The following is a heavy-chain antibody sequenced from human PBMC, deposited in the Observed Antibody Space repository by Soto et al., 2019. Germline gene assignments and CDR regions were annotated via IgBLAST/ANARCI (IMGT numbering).Heavy chain of an antibody. CDR3: ARDRTRLLWFGESSP. CDR2: ISAYNGNT. V-gene: IGHV1-18*01. J-gene: IGHJ5*02. CDR1: GYTFTSYG. D-gene: IGHD3-10*01. Sequence: ASVKVSCKASGYTFTSYGISWVRQAPGQGLEWMGWISAYNGNTNYAQKLQGRVTMTTDTSTSTAYMELRSLRSDDTAVYYCARDRTRLLWFGESSPWGQGTLVTVS.